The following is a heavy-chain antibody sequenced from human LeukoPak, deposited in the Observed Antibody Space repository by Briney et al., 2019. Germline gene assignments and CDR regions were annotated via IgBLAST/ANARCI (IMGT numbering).Heavy chain of an antibody. CDR1: VGFMRSSSSY. D-gene: IGHD5-18*01. CDR2: IYYSGST. J-gene: IGHJ4*02. V-gene: IGHV4-39*01. Sequence: SETLSLTYTVSVGFMRSSSSYWGWIRQPPGKGLEWIGSIYYSGSTYYNPSLKSRVTISVDTSKNQFSLKLSSVTAADTAVYYCARLGDRNSGYSYGYPVGYWGQGTLVTVSS. CDR3: ARLGDRNSGYSYGYPVGY.